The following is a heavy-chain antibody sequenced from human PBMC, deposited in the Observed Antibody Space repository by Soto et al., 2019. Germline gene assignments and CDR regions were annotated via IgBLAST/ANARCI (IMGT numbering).Heavy chain of an antibody. CDR2: INSDGSGT. CDR3: SRDDEGYKMGY. V-gene: IGHV3-74*01. Sequence: EVQLLESGGDLVQPGGSLRLSCTASGFPFSTSGMLWVRQPPGEGLEWVSRINSDGSGTRYADSVTGRFTIFRDNAKNTLYLQMNSLRAEDTAVYYCSRDDEGYKMGYWGQGTLVTVSS. D-gene: IGHD2-8*01. CDR1: GFPFSTSG. J-gene: IGHJ4*02.